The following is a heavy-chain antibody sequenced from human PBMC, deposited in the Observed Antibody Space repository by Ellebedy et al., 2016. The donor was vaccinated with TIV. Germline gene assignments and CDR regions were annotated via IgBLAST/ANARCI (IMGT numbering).Heavy chain of an antibody. CDR3: ARGQYYDFWAADI. J-gene: IGHJ3*02. CDR2: INPNSGGT. CDR1: GYTFTGYY. V-gene: IGHV1-2*02. D-gene: IGHD3-3*01. Sequence: ASVKVSXXASGYTFTGYYMHWVRQAPGQGLEWMGWINPNSGGTNYAQKFQGRVTMTRDTSISTAYMELRSLRSDDTAVYYCARGQYYDFWAADIWGQGTMVTVSS.